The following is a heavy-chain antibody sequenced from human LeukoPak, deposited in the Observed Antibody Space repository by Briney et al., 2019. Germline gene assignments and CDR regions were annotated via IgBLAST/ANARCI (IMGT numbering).Heavy chain of an antibody. V-gene: IGHV3-23*01. Sequence: GGSLRLSCAASGFTFSSYAMSWVRQAPGKGLEWVAAISGSGGSTYYADSVKGRFTISRDNFKNTLYLQMNSLRAEDTVVYYCAKEVIVGVSFDYWGQGTLVTVSS. D-gene: IGHD1-26*01. J-gene: IGHJ4*02. CDR3: AKEVIVGVSFDY. CDR2: ISGSGGST. CDR1: GFTFSSYA.